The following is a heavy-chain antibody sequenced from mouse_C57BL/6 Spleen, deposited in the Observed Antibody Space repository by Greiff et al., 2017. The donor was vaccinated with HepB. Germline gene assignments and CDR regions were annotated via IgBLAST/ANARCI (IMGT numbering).Heavy chain of an antibody. Sequence: QVQLQQPGAELVRPGSSVKLSCKASGYTFTSYWMHWVKQRPIQGLEWIGNIDPSDSETNYNQKFKDKATLTVDKSSSTAYMQLSSLTSEDSAVYYCARTGNYPYWYFDVWGTGTTVTVSS. CDR1: GYTFTSYW. D-gene: IGHD2-1*01. CDR3: ARTGNYPYWYFDV. J-gene: IGHJ1*03. CDR2: IDPSDSET. V-gene: IGHV1-52*01.